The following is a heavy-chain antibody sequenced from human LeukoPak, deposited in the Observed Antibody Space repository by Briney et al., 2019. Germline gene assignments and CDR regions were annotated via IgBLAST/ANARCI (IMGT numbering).Heavy chain of an antibody. CDR1: GFTFSSYE. V-gene: IGHV3-21*01. J-gene: IGHJ3*02. CDR3: ARASTYYYDSSDAFDI. CDR2: ISISSNYK. D-gene: IGHD3-22*01. Sequence: PGGSLRLSCAASGFTFSSYEMNWVRQAPGKGLKWVSSISISSNYKYYPDSLKGRFTISRDNAKNPLYLQMNSLRAEDTAVYYCARASTYYYDSSDAFDIWGQGTMVTVSS.